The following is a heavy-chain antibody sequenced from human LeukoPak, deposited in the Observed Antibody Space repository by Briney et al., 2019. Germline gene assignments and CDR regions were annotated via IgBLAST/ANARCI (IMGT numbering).Heavy chain of an antibody. D-gene: IGHD2-15*01. V-gene: IGHV1-8*01. Sequence: ASVKVSCKASGYTFTSYDINWVRQATGQGLEWMGWMNPNSGNTGYAQKFQGRVTMTRNTSISTAYMELSSLRSEDTAVYYCARDGVVVAATSRPNDWFDPWGQGTLVTVSS. CDR3: ARDGVVVAATSRPNDWFDP. CDR2: MNPNSGNT. CDR1: GYTFTSYD. J-gene: IGHJ5*02.